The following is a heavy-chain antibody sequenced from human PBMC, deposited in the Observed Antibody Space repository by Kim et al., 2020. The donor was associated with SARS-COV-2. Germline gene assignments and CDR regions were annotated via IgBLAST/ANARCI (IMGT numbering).Heavy chain of an antibody. Sequence: GGSLRLSCAASGFTFDDYAMHWVRQAPGKGLEWVSGISWNSGSIAYADSVKGRITISRDNAKNSPYQQMSSLRTDDTALYYCAKVSLWKGSGWY. CDR3: AKVSLWKGSGWY. CDR2: ISWNSGSI. CDR1: GFTFDDYA. D-gene: IGHD6-19*01. J-gene: IGHJ2*01. V-gene: IGHV3-9*01.